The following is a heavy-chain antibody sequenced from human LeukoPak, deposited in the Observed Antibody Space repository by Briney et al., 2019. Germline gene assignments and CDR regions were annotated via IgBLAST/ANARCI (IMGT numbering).Heavy chain of an antibody. D-gene: IGHD3-22*01. J-gene: IGHJ4*02. V-gene: IGHV3-48*04. CDR3: ASSGYYYLSHFDY. CDR1: GFTFSSYR. CDR2: ISSSMSTK. Sequence: GGSLRLSCAASGFTFSSYRMNWVRQAPGKGLEWVSFISSSMSTKYYADSVKGRFTISRDNAKNSLYLQMNSLRAEDTAVYYCASSGYYYLSHFDYWGQGTLVTVSS.